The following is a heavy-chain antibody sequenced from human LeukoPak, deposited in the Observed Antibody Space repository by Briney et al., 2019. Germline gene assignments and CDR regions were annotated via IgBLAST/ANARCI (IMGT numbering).Heavy chain of an antibody. Sequence: ASVKVSCKASGYTFTSYYMHWVRQAPGQGLEWMGIINPSGGSTSYAQKFQGRVTMTRDTSTSTAYMELSSLRSEDTAVYYCARDPASTYDFWSGYDAFDIWGQGTMVTVSS. CDR2: INPSGGST. J-gene: IGHJ3*02. V-gene: IGHV1-46*01. CDR1: GYTFTSYY. CDR3: ARDPASTYDFWSGYDAFDI. D-gene: IGHD3-3*01.